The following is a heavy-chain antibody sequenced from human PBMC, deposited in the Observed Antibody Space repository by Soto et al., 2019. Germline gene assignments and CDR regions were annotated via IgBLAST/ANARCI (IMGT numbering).Heavy chain of an antibody. J-gene: IGHJ6*03. V-gene: IGHV3-13*01. Sequence: GGSLRLSCAASGFTFSSYDMHWVRQATGKGLEWVSAIGNAGETYYPGSVKGRFTISRENAKNSLYLHMNSLRVGDTAVYYCARVRPYYYYYMDVWGKGTTVTVSS. CDR1: GFTFSSYD. CDR2: IGNAGET. CDR3: ARVRPYYYYYMDV.